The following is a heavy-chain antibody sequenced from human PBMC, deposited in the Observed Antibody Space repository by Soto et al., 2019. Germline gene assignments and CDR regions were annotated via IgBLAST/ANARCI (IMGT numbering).Heavy chain of an antibody. D-gene: IGHD1-26*01. Sequence: GGSLRLSCAASGFTFSSYAMSWVRQAPGKGLEWVSAISGSGGSTYYADSVKGRFTISRDNSKNTLYLQMNSLRAEDTAVYYCAKESGSYYCYCYGMDFWGQGTTVTVSS. CDR3: AKESGSYYCYCYGMDF. J-gene: IGHJ6*02. V-gene: IGHV3-23*01. CDR1: GFTFSSYA. CDR2: ISGSGGST.